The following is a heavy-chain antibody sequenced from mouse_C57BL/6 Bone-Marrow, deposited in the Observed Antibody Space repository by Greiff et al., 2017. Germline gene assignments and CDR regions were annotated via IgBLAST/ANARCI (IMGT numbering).Heavy chain of an antibody. Sequence: EVQLQQSGAELVRPGASVKLSCTASGFNIKDDYMHWVKQRPEQGLEWIGWIDPENGDTEYASKFQGKATLTADTSSNTAYLQLSSLTSEDTAVYYCTTPLAERAYYSNYVPFFAYWGQGTLVTVSA. V-gene: IGHV14-4*01. CDR3: TTPLAERAYYSNYVPFFAY. CDR1: GFNIKDDY. J-gene: IGHJ3*01. CDR2: IDPENGDT. D-gene: IGHD2-5*01.